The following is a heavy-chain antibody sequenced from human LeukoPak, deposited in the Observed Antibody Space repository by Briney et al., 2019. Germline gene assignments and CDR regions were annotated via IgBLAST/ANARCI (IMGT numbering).Heavy chain of an antibody. Sequence: GGSVRLSCAASGFTFIRYWMHWVRQVPGKGLVWVSRINIDGTTTNYADSVRGRFTVSRDNAKNTLFLQLSSLRVEDTAVYYCARDSYELRATFDYRGQGNLGTVSS. CDR3: ARDSYELRATFDY. J-gene: IGHJ4*02. V-gene: IGHV3-74*01. CDR1: GFTFIRYW. CDR2: INIDGTTT. D-gene: IGHD1-26*01.